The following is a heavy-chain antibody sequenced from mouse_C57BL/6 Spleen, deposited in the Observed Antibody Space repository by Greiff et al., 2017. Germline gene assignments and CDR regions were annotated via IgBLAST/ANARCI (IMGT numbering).Heavy chain of an antibody. J-gene: IGHJ3*01. CDR1: GFNIKDYY. CDR3: AKSRISYRAWFAY. V-gene: IGHV14-2*01. CDR2: IDPEDGET. Sequence: EVQLVESGAELVKPGASVKLSCTASGFNIKDYYMHWVKQRTDQGLEWIGRIDPEDGETKYDPKFQGKATLTADPSSNTAYLQLSSLTSEDTAVYYCAKSRISYRAWFAYWGQGTLVTVSA. D-gene: IGHD1-3*01.